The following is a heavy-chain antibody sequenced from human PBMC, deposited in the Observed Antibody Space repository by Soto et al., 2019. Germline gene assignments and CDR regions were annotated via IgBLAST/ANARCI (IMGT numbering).Heavy chain of an antibody. CDR1: GYTLTELS. Sequence: QVQLVQSGAEVKKPGASVKVSCKVSGYTLTELSMHWVRQAPGKGLEWMGGFDPEDGETIYAQQFQGRVTMTEDTSTDTAYMELSSLRSDDTAVYYCAGAVATQSHFDYWGQGTLVTVSS. CDR3: AGAVATQSHFDY. CDR2: FDPEDGET. J-gene: IGHJ4*02. V-gene: IGHV1-24*01. D-gene: IGHD1-26*01.